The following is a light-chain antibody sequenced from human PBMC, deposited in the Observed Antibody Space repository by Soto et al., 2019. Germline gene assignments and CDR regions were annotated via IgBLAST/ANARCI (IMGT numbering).Light chain of an antibody. CDR2: DAS. CDR1: QSVSRD. J-gene: IGKJ5*01. CDR3: QQRSDWPRIT. Sequence: EIVLTQSPATLSLSPGERSALSCRASQSVSRDLAWYQQKPCQAPRLLIYDASNRATGIPVRFSGSGSGTDFTLTIRSLEPEDFAVYFCQQRSDWPRITFGQGTQREIK. V-gene: IGKV3-11*01.